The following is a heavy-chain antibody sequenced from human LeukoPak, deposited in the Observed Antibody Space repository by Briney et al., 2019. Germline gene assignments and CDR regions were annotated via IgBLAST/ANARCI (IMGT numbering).Heavy chain of an antibody. J-gene: IGHJ4*02. CDR1: GFSFSSYG. CDR2: IRSDGSNK. V-gene: IGHV3-30*02. CDR3: ARDDMGPSSWYGGLYYFDY. D-gene: IGHD6-13*01. Sequence: PGGSLRLSCAGSGFSFSSYGMHWVRQAPGKGLEWMAFIRSDGSNKYYADSVKGRFTISRDNSKNSLYLQMNSLRAEDTAVYYCARDDMGPSSWYGGLYYFDYWGQGTLVTVSS.